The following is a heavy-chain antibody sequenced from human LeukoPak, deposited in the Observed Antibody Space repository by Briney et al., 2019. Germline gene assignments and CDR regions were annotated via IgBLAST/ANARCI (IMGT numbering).Heavy chain of an antibody. D-gene: IGHD3-10*01. J-gene: IGHJ4*02. Sequence: GGSLRLSCAASGFTFSSYAMYWVRQAPGKGVEWVSGISANGGGTYYADSVKGRFTVSRDNSKNTLYLQMNSLRAEDTAIYYCAKGSGYLDYWGQGTLVTVSS. CDR1: GFTFSSYA. V-gene: IGHV3-23*01. CDR2: ISANGGGT. CDR3: AKGSGYLDY.